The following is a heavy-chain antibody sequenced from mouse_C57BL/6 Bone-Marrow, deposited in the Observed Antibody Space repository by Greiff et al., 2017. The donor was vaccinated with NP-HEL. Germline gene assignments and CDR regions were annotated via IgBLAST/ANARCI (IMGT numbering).Heavy chain of an antibody. CDR1: GFNIKDYY. CDR2: IDPEDGDT. V-gene: IGHV14-1*01. Sequence: VHVKQSGAELVRPGASVKLSCTASGFNIKDYYMHWVKQRPEQGLEWIGRIDPEDGDTEYAPKFQGKATMTADTSSNTAYLQLSSLTSEDTAFYYCTTPYGNYWYFDVWGTGTTVTVSS. CDR3: TTPYGNYWYFDV. J-gene: IGHJ1*03. D-gene: IGHD2-1*01.